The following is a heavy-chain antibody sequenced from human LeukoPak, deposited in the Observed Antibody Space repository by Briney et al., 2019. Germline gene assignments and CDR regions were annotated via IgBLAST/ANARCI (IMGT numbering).Heavy chain of an antibody. CDR2: ISSSSNYI. J-gene: IGHJ6*02. Sequence: GGSLRLSCAASGFTLSSYSMNWVRQAPGKGLEWVSFISSSSNYIYYADSVKGRFTISRDNAKNSLYLQMNSLRAEDTAVYYCAKEEVLLWFGGPRYGMDVWGQGTTVTVSS. CDR1: GFTLSSYS. D-gene: IGHD3-10*01. V-gene: IGHV3-21*04. CDR3: AKEEVLLWFGGPRYGMDV.